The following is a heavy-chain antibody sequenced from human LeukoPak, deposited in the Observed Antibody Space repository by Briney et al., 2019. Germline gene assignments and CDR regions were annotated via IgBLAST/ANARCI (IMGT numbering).Heavy chain of an antibody. CDR2: INHSGST. CDR3: ARLGTASCYRAGICRWERRYFDF. CDR1: GGSFSGYY. V-gene: IGHV4-34*01. D-gene: IGHD2-2*01. Sequence: PSETLSLTCAVYGGSFSGYYWSWIRQPPGKGLEWIGEINHSGSTNYNPSLKSRVTISVDTSKNQFSLKLSSVTAADTAVYYCARLGTASCYRAGICRWERRYFDFWGRGIMVTVSS. J-gene: IGHJ4*02.